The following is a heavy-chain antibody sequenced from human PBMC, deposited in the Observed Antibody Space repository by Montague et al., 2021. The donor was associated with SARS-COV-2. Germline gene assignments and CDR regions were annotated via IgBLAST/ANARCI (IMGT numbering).Heavy chain of an antibody. CDR1: GFSLSTSGVG. D-gene: IGHD3-9*01. V-gene: IGHV2-5*02. CDR2: IYWDDDK. CDR3: AHSRVYYDILTGCYSLGYYFDY. Sequence: PALVKPTQTLTLTCTFSGFSLSTSGVGVGWIRQPPGKALEWLALIYWDDDKRYSPSLKSRLTITKDTSKNQVVLTMTNMDPVDTATYYCAHSRVYYDILTGCYSLGYYFDYWGQGTLVTVSS. J-gene: IGHJ4*02.